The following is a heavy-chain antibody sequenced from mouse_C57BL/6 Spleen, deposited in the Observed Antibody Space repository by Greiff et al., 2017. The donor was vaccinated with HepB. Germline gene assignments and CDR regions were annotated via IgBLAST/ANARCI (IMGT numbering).Heavy chain of an antibody. CDR1: GFTFSSYA. D-gene: IGHD2-12*01. J-gene: IGHJ3*01. V-gene: IGHV5-9-1*02. CDR2: ISSGGDYI. CDR3: TRPYDSKGGFAY. Sequence: DVMLVESGEGLVKPGGSLKLSCAASGFTFSSYAMSWVRQTPEKRLEWVAYISSGGDYIYYADTVKGRFTISRDNARNTLYLQMSSLKSEDTAMYYWTRPYDSKGGFAYWGQGTLVTVSA.